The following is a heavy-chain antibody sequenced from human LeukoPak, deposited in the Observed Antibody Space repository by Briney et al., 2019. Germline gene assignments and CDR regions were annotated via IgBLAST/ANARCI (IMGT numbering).Heavy chain of an antibody. V-gene: IGHV4-34*01. CDR3: ARVDCSSTSCYKVDV. CDR1: GGSFSGYY. J-gene: IGHJ6*04. Sequence: SETLSLTCAVYGGSFSGYYWSWIRQPPGKGLEWIGEINHSGSTNYNPSLKSRVTISVDTSKNQFSLKLGSVTAADTAVYYCARVDCSSTSCYKVDVWGKGTTVTVSS. CDR2: INHSGST. D-gene: IGHD2-2*02.